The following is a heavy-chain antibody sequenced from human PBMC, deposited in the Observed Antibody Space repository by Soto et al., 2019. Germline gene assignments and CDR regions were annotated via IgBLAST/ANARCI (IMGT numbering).Heavy chain of an antibody. CDR2: IYHSGST. Sequence: SDTLSLTCAFSGFSISSSNWWSWVRQPPGKGLEWIGEIYHSGSTNYNPSLKSRVTISVDKSKNQFSLKLTSVTAADTAVYYCARGSSPEGPIQMTFDYWGQGALVTVSS. J-gene: IGHJ4*02. V-gene: IGHV4-4*02. D-gene: IGHD3-10*01. CDR3: ARGSSPEGPIQMTFDY. CDR1: GFSISSSNW.